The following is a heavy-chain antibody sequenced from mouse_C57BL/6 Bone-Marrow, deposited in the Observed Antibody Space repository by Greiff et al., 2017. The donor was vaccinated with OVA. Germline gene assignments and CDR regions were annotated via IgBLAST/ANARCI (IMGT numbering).Heavy chain of an antibody. D-gene: IGHD3-3*01. CDR3: ARGGDGYWYFDV. J-gene: IGHJ1*03. CDR2: IDPNSGGT. V-gene: IGHV1-62-3*01. Sequence: QVQLQQPGAELVKPGASVKLSCKASGYTFTSYWMHWVKQRPGRGLEWIGRIDPNSGGTKYNEKFKGKATLTVDTSSSTAYMELHSLTSEDSAVYFCARGGDGYWYFDVWGTGTTVTVSS. CDR1: GYTFTSYW.